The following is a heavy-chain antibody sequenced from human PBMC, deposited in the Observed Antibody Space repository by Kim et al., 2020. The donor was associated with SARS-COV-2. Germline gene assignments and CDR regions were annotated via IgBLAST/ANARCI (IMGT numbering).Heavy chain of an antibody. CDR1: GGSISSSSYY. CDR3: ARSGGFGELFYRD. J-gene: IGHJ4*02. D-gene: IGHD3-10*01. Sequence: SETLSLTCTVSGGSISSSSYYWGWIRQPPGKGLEWIGSIYYSGSTYYNPSLKSRVTISVDTSKNQFSLKLSSVTAADTAVYYCARSGGFGELFYRDWGQGTLVTVSS. V-gene: IGHV4-39*01. CDR2: IYYSGST.